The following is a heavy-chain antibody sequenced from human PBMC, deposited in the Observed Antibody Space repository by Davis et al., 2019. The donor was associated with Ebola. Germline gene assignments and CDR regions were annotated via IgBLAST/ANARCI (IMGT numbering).Heavy chain of an antibody. Sequence: GGSLRLSCAASGFTFSGSAMHWVRQASGKGLEWVGRIRSKANSYATAYAASVKGRFTISRDDSKNTAYLQMNSLETVDTAVYYCTSSNGGIADYWGQGTLVTVSS. CDR1: GFTFSGSA. V-gene: IGHV3-73*01. D-gene: IGHD2-8*01. CDR2: IRSKANSYAT. CDR3: TSSNGGIADY. J-gene: IGHJ4*02.